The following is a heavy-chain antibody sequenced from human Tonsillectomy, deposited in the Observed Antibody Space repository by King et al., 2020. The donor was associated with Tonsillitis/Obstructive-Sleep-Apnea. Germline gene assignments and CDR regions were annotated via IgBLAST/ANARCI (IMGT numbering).Heavy chain of an antibody. Sequence: VQLVEAGAEVKKPGSSVKVSCKASGGKFSSYAISGVRLAPGQGLEWMGGIIPIFGTPTLAQKFKGRVTITADATTNNANMELTRLRSEDTAVYYCARSPPATTGYNWFDPWGQGTLVTVSS. CDR3: ARSPPATTGYNWFDP. V-gene: IGHV1-69*01. J-gene: IGHJ5*02. D-gene: IGHD1-7*01. CDR2: IIPIFGTP. CDR1: GGKFSSYA.